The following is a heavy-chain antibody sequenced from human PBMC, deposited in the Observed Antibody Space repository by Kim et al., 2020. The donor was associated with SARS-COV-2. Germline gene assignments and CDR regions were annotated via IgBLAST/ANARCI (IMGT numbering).Heavy chain of an antibody. CDR2: INHSGST. V-gene: IGHV4-34*01. J-gene: IGHJ6*01. D-gene: IGHD3-3*01. Sequence: SETLSLTCAVYGGSFSGYYWSWIRQPPGKGLEWIGEINHSGSTNYNPSLKSRVTISVDTSKNQFSLKLSSVTAADTAVYYCARRGIFGVALLYEYGMDV. CDR1: GGSFSGYY. CDR3: ARRGIFGVALLYEYGMDV.